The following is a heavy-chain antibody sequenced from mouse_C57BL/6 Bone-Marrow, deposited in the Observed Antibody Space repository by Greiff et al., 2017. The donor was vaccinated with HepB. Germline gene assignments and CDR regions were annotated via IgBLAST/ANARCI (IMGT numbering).Heavy chain of an antibody. J-gene: IGHJ1*03. Sequence: EVKLMESGPELVKPGASVKIPCKASGYTFTDYNMDWVKQSHGKSLEWIGDINPNNGGTIYNQKFKGKATLTVDKSSSTAYMELRSLTSEDTAVYYCARRGVYYDYGYWYFDVWGTGTTVTVSS. CDR1: GYTFTDYN. D-gene: IGHD2-4*01. CDR3: ARRGVYYDYGYWYFDV. V-gene: IGHV1-18*01. CDR2: INPNNGGT.